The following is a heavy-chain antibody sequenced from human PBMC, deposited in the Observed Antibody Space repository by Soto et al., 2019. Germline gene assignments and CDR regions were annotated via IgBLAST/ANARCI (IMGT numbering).Heavy chain of an antibody. CDR2: INPKSGGT. D-gene: IGHD2-2*01. V-gene: IGHV1-2*04. Sequence: GASVKFSCKASGYTFTGYYIHWVRQAPVQGLEWIGWINPKSGGTHYAQNFQGWVTMARDTSISTAYMELSRLKSDDTAVYYCARGYCSGTSCYAANYYYYMDVWGTGTTVTVSS. CDR1: GYTFTGYY. CDR3: ARGYCSGTSCYAANYYYYMDV. J-gene: IGHJ6*03.